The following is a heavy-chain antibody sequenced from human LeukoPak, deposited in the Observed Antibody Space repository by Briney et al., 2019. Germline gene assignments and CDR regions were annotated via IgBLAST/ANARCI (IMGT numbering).Heavy chain of an antibody. Sequence: PSETLSLTCAVSGYSISSGYYWGWIRQPPGKGLEWIGSIFHSGSTYYNPSLKSRVNMSVDTSKNQISLKLSSVTAADTAVYYCATASGSYGSVSYYYYGMDVWGKGTTVTVSS. J-gene: IGHJ6*04. D-gene: IGHD3-10*01. CDR3: ATASGSYGSVSYYYYGMDV. V-gene: IGHV4-38-2*01. CDR2: IFHSGST. CDR1: GYSISSGYY.